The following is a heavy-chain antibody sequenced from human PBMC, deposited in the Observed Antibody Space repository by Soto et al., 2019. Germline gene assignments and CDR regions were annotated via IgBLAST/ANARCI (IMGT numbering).Heavy chain of an antibody. Sequence: QVQLVQSGAEVKKPGASVKVSCKASGYTFTSYGISWVRQAPGQGLEWMGWISAYNGNTNYAQKLQGRVTMTTDTSTSTAYMELRSLRSHDTAVYYCARSPYYDSSGSPSGWFDPWGQGTLVTVSS. CDR2: ISAYNGNT. J-gene: IGHJ5*02. D-gene: IGHD3-22*01. CDR1: GYTFTSYG. CDR3: ARSPYYDSSGSPSGWFDP. V-gene: IGHV1-18*01.